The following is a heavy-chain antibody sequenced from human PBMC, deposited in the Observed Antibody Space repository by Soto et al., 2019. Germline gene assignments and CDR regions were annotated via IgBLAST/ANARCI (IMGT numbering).Heavy chain of an antibody. Sequence: QVQLVESGGGVVQPGRSLRLSCAASGFTFSSYAMHWVRQAPGKGLEWVAVISYDGSNKYYADSVKGRFTISRDNSKNTLYLQMNSLRAEDTALYYCARGGWFREPLYGMDVWGQGTTVTVSS. CDR1: GFTFSSYA. V-gene: IGHV3-30-3*01. J-gene: IGHJ6*02. CDR3: ARGGWFREPLYGMDV. D-gene: IGHD2-15*01. CDR2: ISYDGSNK.